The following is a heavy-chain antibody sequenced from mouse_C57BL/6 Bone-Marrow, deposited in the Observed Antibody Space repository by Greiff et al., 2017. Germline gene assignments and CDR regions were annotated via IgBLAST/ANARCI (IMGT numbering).Heavy chain of an antibody. CDR1: GFSFNTYA. J-gene: IGHJ4*01. Sequence: EVQLVESGGGLVQPKGSLKLSCAASGFSFNTYAMNWVRQAPGKGLEWVARIRSKSNNYATYYADSVKDRFTISRDDSESMLYLQMNNLKTEDTAMYYFVRRGTVVARGYAMDYWGQGTSVTVSS. D-gene: IGHD1-1*01. V-gene: IGHV10-1*01. CDR3: VRRGTVVARGYAMDY. CDR2: IRSKSNNYAT.